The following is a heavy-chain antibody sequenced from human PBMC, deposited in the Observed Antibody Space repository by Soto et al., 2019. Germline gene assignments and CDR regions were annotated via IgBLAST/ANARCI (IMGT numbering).Heavy chain of an antibody. CDR1: GYTFTSYG. CDR2: ISAYNGNT. V-gene: IGHV1-18*01. Sequence: ASVKVSCKASGYTFTSYGISWVRQAPGQGLEWMGWISAYNGNTNYAQKLQGRVTMTTDTSTSTAYMELRSLRSDDTAVYYCASVDMYYYYMDVWGKGTTVTVSS. J-gene: IGHJ6*03. CDR3: ASVDMYYYYMDV. D-gene: IGHD2-15*01.